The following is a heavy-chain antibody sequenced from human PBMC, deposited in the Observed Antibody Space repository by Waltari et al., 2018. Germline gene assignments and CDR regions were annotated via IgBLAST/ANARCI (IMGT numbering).Heavy chain of an antibody. J-gene: IGHJ5*02. Sequence: QVQLQESGPGLVKPSETLSLTCTVSGGSISSYYWSWIRQPPGKGLEWIGYIYYSGSTNYHPSLKGRVTMSLDTSKNQCSRKRSSVTAADTAVYYCARGGSGSSSRRWFDPWGQGTLVTVSS. D-gene: IGHD3-10*01. V-gene: IGHV4-59*01. CDR1: GGSISSYY. CDR3: ARGGSGSSSRRWFDP. CDR2: IYYSGST.